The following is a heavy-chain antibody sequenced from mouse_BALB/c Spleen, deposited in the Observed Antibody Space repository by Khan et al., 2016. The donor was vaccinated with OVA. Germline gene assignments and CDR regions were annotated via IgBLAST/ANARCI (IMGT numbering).Heavy chain of an antibody. CDR2: IWGGGGT. D-gene: IGHD2-14*01. J-gene: IGHJ4*01. CDR3: ARAYYRYDGYYAMDY. V-gene: IGHV2-6-4*01. CDR1: GFSLYRYN. Sequence: QMQLEESGPGLVAPSQSLSITCTVSGFSLYRYNIHWVRQPPGKGLEWLGMIWGGGGTDYNSTLKIRLSISKDNSKSQVFLKMNSLQTDDTAMYYCARAYYRYDGYYAMDYWGQGTSVTVSS.